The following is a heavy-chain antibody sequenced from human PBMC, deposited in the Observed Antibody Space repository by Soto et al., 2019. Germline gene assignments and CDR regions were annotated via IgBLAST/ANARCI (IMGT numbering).Heavy chain of an antibody. V-gene: IGHV3-9*01. Sequence: GGSLRLSCAASGFTFDDYAMHWVRQAPGKGLEWVSGISWNSGSIGYADSVKGRFTISRDNAKNSLYLQMNSLRAEDTALYYCAKDTKRIQLDAFDIWGQGTMVTVSS. CDR3: AKDTKRIQLDAFDI. J-gene: IGHJ3*02. D-gene: IGHD5-18*01. CDR2: ISWNSGSI. CDR1: GFTFDDYA.